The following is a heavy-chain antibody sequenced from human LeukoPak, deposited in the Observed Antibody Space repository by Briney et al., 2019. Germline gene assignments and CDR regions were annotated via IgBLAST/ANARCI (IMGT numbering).Heavy chain of an antibody. CDR2: ISYDGSNK. V-gene: IGHV3-30*04. J-gene: IGHJ3*02. D-gene: IGHD6-13*01. CDR1: GFTISSYA. Sequence: PGRSLRLSCAASGFTISSYAMHWVRQAPGKGLEWVAVISYDGSNKYYADSVKGRFTISRDNSKNTLYLQMNSLRAEDTAVYYCARQPYSSSWYGFDAFDIWGQGTMVTVSS. CDR3: ARQPYSSSWYGFDAFDI.